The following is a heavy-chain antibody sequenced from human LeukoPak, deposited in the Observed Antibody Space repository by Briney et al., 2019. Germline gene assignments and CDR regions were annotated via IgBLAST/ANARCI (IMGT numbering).Heavy chain of an antibody. CDR3: ARSVEGYCSGGSCYSYYYYMDV. CDR2: IYYSGST. D-gene: IGHD2-15*01. V-gene: IGHV4-59*01. CDR1: GGSISSYY. Sequence: SETLSLTCNVSGGSISSYYWSWIRQPPGKGLEWIGYIYYSGSTNYNPSLKSRVTISVDTSKNKFSLKLSSVTAADTAVYYCARSVEGYCSGGSCYSYYYYMDVWGKGTTVTVSS. J-gene: IGHJ6*03.